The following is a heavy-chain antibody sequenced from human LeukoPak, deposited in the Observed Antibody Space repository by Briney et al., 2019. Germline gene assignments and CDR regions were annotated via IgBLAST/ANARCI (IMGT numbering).Heavy chain of an antibody. V-gene: IGHV3-66*01. D-gene: IGHD3-9*01. Sequence: PGGSLRLSCAASGFTVSSNYMSWVRQAPGKGLEWVSVIYSGGSTYYADSVKGRFTISRDNSKNTLYLQMNSLRAEDTAVYYCARAPRERYLIYWSFDLWGRGTPVTVSS. J-gene: IGHJ2*01. CDR1: GFTVSSNY. CDR2: IYSGGST. CDR3: ARAPRERYLIYWSFDL.